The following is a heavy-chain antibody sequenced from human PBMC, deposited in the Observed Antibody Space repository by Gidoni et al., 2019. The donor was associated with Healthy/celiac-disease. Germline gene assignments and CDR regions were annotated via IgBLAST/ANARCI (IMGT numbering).Heavy chain of an antibody. CDR1: GGSFSGYY. J-gene: IGHJ4*02. CDR3: ASLGYCSGGSCYRY. Sequence: QVQLQQWGAGLLKPSETLSLTCAVYGGSFSGYYWSWIRQPPGKGLEWTGEIKHSGSTNYNPSLKSRVTISVDTSKNQFSLKLGSVTAADTAVYYCASLGYCSGGSCYRYWGQGTLVTVSS. CDR2: IKHSGST. D-gene: IGHD2-15*01. V-gene: IGHV4-34*01.